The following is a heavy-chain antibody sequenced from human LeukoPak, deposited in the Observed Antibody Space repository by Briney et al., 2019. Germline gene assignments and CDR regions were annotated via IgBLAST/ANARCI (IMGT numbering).Heavy chain of an antibody. CDR3: ARVGSGVTNPYYYYYYMDV. V-gene: IGHV4-4*07. CDR2: IYTSGST. J-gene: IGHJ6*03. Sequence: PSETLSLTCTVSGGSISSYYWSWIRQPAGKGLEWIGRIYTSGSTNYNPSLKSRVTMSVDTSKNQFSLKLSSVTAADTAVYYCARVGSGVTNPYYYYYYMDVWGKGTTVTVSS. D-gene: IGHD4-17*01. CDR1: GGSISSYY.